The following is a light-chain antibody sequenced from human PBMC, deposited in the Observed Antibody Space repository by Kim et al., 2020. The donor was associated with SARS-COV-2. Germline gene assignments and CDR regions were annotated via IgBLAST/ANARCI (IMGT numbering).Light chain of an antibody. CDR3: NSRDSSGNHEV. J-gene: IGLJ3*02. Sequence: SELPQDPAVSVALGQTVRITCQGDSLRSYYASWYQQKPGQAPVLVIYGKNNRPSGIPDRFSGSSSGNTASLTITGAQAEDEADYYCNSRDSSGNHEVFGGGTQLTVL. CDR1: SLRSYY. V-gene: IGLV3-19*01. CDR2: GKN.